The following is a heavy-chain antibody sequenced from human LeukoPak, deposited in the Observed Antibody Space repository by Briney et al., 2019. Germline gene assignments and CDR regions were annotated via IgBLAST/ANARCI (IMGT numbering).Heavy chain of an antibody. V-gene: IGHV3-33*06. Sequence: SGGSLRLSCAASGFTFSSYGMHWVRQAPGKGLEWVAVIWYDGSNKYYGDSVKGRFTISRDNSKNTLYLQMNSLRAEDTAVYYCAKGKSPYYYYYYMDVWGKGTTVTVSS. CDR2: IWYDGSNK. CDR1: GFTFSSYG. CDR3: AKGKSPYYYYYYMDV. J-gene: IGHJ6*03.